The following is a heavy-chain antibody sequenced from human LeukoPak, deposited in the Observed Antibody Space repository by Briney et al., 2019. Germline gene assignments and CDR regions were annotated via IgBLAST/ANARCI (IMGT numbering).Heavy chain of an antibody. CDR1: GYTFTNFY. Sequence: ASVKVSCKASGYTFTNFYIHWVRQAPGQGLEWMGIVNLRDGNTKYAQKVQGRVTMTRDTSTSTVYMELSSLRSEDTAVYYCARAYGSGSSNYYFDYWGQGTLVTVSS. CDR3: ARAYGSGSSNYYFDY. V-gene: IGHV1-46*01. CDR2: VNLRDGNT. D-gene: IGHD3-10*01. J-gene: IGHJ4*02.